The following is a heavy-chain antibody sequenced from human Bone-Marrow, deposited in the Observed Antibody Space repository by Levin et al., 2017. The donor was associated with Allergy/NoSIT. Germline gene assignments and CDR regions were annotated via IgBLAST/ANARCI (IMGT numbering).Heavy chain of an antibody. J-gene: IGHJ6*02. Sequence: PSASVKVSCKASGYTFTSYGISWVRQAPGQGLEWMGWISAYNGNTNYAQKLQGRVTMTTDTSTSTAYMELRSLRSDDTAVYYCARGSSIAADRGYYYYGMDVWGQGTTVTVSS. D-gene: IGHD6-6*01. CDR1: GYTFTSYG. CDR2: ISAYNGNT. CDR3: ARGSSIAADRGYYYYGMDV. V-gene: IGHV1-18*01.